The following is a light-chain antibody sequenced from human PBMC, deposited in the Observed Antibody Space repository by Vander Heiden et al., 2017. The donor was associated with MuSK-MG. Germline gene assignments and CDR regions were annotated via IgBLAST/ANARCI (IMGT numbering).Light chain of an antibody. CDR3: LQDYNYPWT. Sequence: AIQMTQSPSSLSASVGDRVTITCRASQDIINDLGWYQQKPGKAPKLLIYAASSLQSGVPSRFSGSGSGTDLTLTISSLQPEDFATYYCLQDYNYPWTFGQGTKVEIK. CDR1: QDIIND. CDR2: AAS. V-gene: IGKV1-6*01. J-gene: IGKJ1*01.